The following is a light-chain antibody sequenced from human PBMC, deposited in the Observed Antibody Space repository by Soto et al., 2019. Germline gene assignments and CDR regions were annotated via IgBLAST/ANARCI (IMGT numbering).Light chain of an antibody. V-gene: IGLV2-14*01. CDR1: RSDIGAYNF. CDR3: SSYAGSSTLVV. J-gene: IGLJ2*01. CDR2: DVS. Sequence: QSALTQPASVSGSPGQSITISCTGTRSDIGAYNFVSWYQQHPGKAPKLMIYDVSIRPSGVSHRFSGSKSGNTASLTISGLQAEDEADYYCSSYAGSSTLVVFGGGTKPTVL.